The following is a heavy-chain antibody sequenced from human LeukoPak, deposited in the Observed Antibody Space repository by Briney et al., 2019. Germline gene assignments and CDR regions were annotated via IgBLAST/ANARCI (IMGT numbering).Heavy chain of an antibody. Sequence: ASVKVSCKASGGTFSSYAISWVRQAPGQGLEWMGGIIPIFGTANYAQKFQGRVTITADESTSTAYMELSSLRSEDTAVYYCARAQGDFWSGYYYYFDYWGQGTLVTVSS. J-gene: IGHJ4*02. CDR3: ARAQGDFWSGYYYYFDY. CDR1: GGTFSSYA. V-gene: IGHV1-69*13. D-gene: IGHD3-3*01. CDR2: IIPIFGTA.